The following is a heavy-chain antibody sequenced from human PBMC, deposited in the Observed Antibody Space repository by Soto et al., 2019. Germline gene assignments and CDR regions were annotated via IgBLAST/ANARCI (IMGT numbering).Heavy chain of an antibody. V-gene: IGHV1-69*12. J-gene: IGHJ5*02. Sequence: QVQLVQSGAEVKKPGSSVKVSCKASGGTFSSYAISWVRQAPGQGLEWMGEIIPIFGTANYAQKFQGRVTIPGDESTSTAYMELSSLRSEDTAVYYCARDRGPSSGYYPYWFDPWGQGTLVTVSS. CDR3: ARDRGPSSGYYPYWFDP. CDR1: GGTFSSYA. D-gene: IGHD3-22*01. CDR2: IIPIFGTA.